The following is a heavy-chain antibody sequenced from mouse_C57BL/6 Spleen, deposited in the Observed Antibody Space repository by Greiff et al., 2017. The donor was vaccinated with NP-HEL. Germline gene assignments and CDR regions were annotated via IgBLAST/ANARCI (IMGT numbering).Heavy chain of an antibody. Sequence: EVQLQQSGPELVKPGASVKIPCKASGYTFTDYNMDWVKQSHGKSLEWIGDINPNNGGTIYNQKFKGKATLTVDKSSSTAYMELRSLTSEDTAVYYWARGYYGSSSFYWYFDVWGTGTTVTVSS. CDR2: INPNNGGT. CDR3: ARGYYGSSSFYWYFDV. V-gene: IGHV1-18*01. J-gene: IGHJ1*03. D-gene: IGHD1-1*01. CDR1: GYTFTDYN.